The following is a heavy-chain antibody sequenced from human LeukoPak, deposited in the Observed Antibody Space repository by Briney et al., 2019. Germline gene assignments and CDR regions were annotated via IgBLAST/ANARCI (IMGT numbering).Heavy chain of an antibody. CDR1: GYTFTSYG. Sequence: ASVKVSCKASGYTFTSYGISWARQAPGQGLEWMGWISAYNGNTNYAQKLQGRVTMTTDTSTSTAYMELSSLRSEDTAVYYCARCGGRRGGLYYYYMDVWGKGTTVTVSS. V-gene: IGHV1-18*01. CDR3: ARCGGRRGGLYYYYMDV. CDR2: ISAYNGNT. J-gene: IGHJ6*03. D-gene: IGHD3-10*01.